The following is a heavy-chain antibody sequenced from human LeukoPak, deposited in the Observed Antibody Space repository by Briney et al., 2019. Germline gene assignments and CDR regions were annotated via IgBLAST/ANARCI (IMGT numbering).Heavy chain of an antibody. V-gene: IGHV1-24*01. J-gene: IGHJ4*02. CDR3: ATGGSGWYNFDY. CDR1: GYTLTELS. D-gene: IGHD6-19*01. CDR2: FDPEDGET. Sequence: GASVKVSCKVSGYTLTELSMDWVRQAPGKGLEWMGGFDPEDGETIYAQKFQGRVTMTEDTSTDTAYMELSSLRSEDTAVYYCATGGSGWYNFDYWGQGTLVTVSS.